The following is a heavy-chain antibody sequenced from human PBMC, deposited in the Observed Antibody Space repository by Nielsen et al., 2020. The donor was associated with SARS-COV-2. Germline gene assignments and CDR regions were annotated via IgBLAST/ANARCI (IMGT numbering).Heavy chain of an antibody. CDR3: ASNIVSGWEFDY. V-gene: IGHV1-18*01. CDR2: ITVYNGYT. Sequence: ASVKVSCKASGYTFTNYAIGWVRQAPGQGLEWLAWITVYNGYTNYAQSLQGRVTVTTDTSTRTAYMELRGLRSDDTAVYYCASNIVSGWEFDYWGQGTLVTVSS. J-gene: IGHJ4*02. CDR1: GYTFTNYA. D-gene: IGHD2/OR15-2a*01.